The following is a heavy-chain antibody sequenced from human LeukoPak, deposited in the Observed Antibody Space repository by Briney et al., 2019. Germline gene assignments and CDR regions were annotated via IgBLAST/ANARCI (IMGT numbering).Heavy chain of an antibody. J-gene: IGHJ4*02. V-gene: IGHV3-30-3*01. D-gene: IGHD3-10*01. CDR3: AREEIYGSGSHGYFDY. CDR1: GVSMRSNW. Sequence: TLSLTCAVSGVSMRSNWWSWVRQAPGKGLEWVAVISYDGSNKYYADSVKGRFTISRDNSKNTLYLQMNSLRAEDTAVYYCAREEIYGSGSHGYFDYWGQGTLVTVSS. CDR2: ISYDGSNK.